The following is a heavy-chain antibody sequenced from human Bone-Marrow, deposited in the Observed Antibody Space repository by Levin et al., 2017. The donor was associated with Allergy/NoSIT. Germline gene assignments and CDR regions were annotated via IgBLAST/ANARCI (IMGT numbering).Heavy chain of an antibody. CDR2: IRSKAYGGTT. V-gene: IGHV3-49*04. Sequence: GGSLRLSCTASGFTFGDYAMSWVRQAPGKGLEWVGFIRSKAYGGTTEYAASVKGRFTISRDDSKSIAYLQMNSLKTEDTAVYYCTRVGYQLLCGWFDPWGQGTLVTVSS. D-gene: IGHD2-2*01. CDR3: TRVGYQLLCGWFDP. J-gene: IGHJ5*02. CDR1: GFTFGDYA.